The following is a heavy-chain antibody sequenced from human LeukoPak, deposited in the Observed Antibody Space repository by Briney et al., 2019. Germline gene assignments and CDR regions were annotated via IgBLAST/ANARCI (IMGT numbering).Heavy chain of an antibody. CDR1: GFTFSSYW. CDR3: AREVLRGASCQDY. J-gene: IGHJ4*02. Sequence: GGSLRLSCAASGFTFSSYWMHWVRQAPGKGLVWVSRINGDGNSITYADSVKGRFTISRDNAKNTLYLQMNSLRAEDTAVYYCAREVLRGASCQDYWGQGTLVTVSS. V-gene: IGHV3-74*03. CDR2: INGDGNSI. D-gene: IGHD2-15*01.